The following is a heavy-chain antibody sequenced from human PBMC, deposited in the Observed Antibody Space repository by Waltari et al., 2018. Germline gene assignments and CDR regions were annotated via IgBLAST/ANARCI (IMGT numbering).Heavy chain of an antibody. CDR1: GFTFEDLG. CDR3: ARGDSGSYRNFDY. V-gene: IGHV3-20*01. Sequence: EVQLVESGGGVVRPGGSRRPSGSAPGFTFEDLGLSWVRQAPGKGLEWVSGINWNGGSTGYADSVKGRFTISRDNAKNSLYLQMNSLRAEDTALYHCARGDSGSYRNFDYWGQGTLVTVSS. D-gene: IGHD1-26*01. CDR2: INWNGGST. J-gene: IGHJ4*02.